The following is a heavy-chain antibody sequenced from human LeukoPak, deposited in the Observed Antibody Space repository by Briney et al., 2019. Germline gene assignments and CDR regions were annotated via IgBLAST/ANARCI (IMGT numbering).Heavy chain of an antibody. D-gene: IGHD4-23*01. CDR1: GFTFSSYA. J-gene: IGHJ4*02. V-gene: IGHV3-30-3*01. CDR2: ISYDGSNK. Sequence: GGSLRLSCAASGFTFSSYAMHWVRQAPGKGLEWVAVISYDGSNKYYADSVKGRFTISRDNSKNTLFLQMNSLRGEDTAVYYCAKALYGGHDYWGQGTLVTVSS. CDR3: AKALYGGHDY.